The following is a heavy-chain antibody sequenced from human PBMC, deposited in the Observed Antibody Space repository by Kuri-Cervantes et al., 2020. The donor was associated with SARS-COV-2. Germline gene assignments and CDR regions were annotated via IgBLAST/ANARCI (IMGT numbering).Heavy chain of an antibody. Sequence: GGSLRLSCAASGFTFSSYAMSWVRQAPGKGLEWVSAISDSGGSTYYADSVKGRFTISRDNSKNTLYLQMNSLRAEDTAVYYCAKDGGDYDFWSGYYTSGDYDAFDIWGQGTMVTVSS. D-gene: IGHD3-3*01. CDR1: GFTFSSYA. CDR2: ISDSGGST. J-gene: IGHJ3*02. CDR3: AKDGGDYDFWSGYYTSGDYDAFDI. V-gene: IGHV3-23*01.